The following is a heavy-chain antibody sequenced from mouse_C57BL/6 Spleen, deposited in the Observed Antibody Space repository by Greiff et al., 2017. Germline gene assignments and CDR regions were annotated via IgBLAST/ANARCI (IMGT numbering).Heavy chain of an antibody. D-gene: IGHD1-1*01. CDR3: ARPNYYGSSWFAY. V-gene: IGHV1-59*01. CDR2: IDPSDSYT. Sequence: QVQLQQPGAELVRPGTSVKLSCKASGYTFTSYWMHWVKQRPGQGLEWIGVIDPSDSYTNYNQKFKGKATLTVDTSSSTAYMQLSSLTSEDSAVYYCARPNYYGSSWFAYWGQGTLVTVSA. CDR1: GYTFTSYW. J-gene: IGHJ3*01.